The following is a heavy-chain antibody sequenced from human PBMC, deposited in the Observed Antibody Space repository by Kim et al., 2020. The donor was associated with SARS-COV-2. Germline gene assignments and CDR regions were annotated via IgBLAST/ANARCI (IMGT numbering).Heavy chain of an antibody. J-gene: IGHJ4*02. D-gene: IGHD3-9*01. V-gene: IGHV3-53*01. CDR3: AREGLSLDSFDY. Sequence: YYADSVKGRFTISRDNSKNTLYLQMNSLRAEDTAVYYCAREGLSLDSFDYWGQGTLVTVSS.